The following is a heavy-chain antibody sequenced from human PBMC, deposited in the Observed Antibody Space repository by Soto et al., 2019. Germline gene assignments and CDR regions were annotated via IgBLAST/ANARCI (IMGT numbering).Heavy chain of an antibody. Sequence: QVQLVESGGGVVQPGRSLRLSCAASGFTFSSYGMHWVRQAPGKGLEWVAVIWYDGSNKYYADSVKGRFTISRDNSKNTLYLQMNSLRAEDTAVYYCARGIAAAGTNSDYWGQGTLVTVSS. V-gene: IGHV3-33*01. CDR3: ARGIAAAGTNSDY. J-gene: IGHJ4*02. D-gene: IGHD6-13*01. CDR2: IWYDGSNK. CDR1: GFTFSSYG.